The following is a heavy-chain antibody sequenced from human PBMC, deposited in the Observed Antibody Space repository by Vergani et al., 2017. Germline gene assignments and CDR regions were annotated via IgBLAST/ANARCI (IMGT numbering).Heavy chain of an antibody. J-gene: IGHJ4*02. Sequence: EVQLLESGGGLVQPGGSLRISCAASGFTFSSYAMSWVRQAPGKGLEWVSAISESGDNIYYPDSVRGRFTISRDNSKNTVYLQLNSLRAEDPAVYYCAKENGDSFFDYWGQGTLVTVSS. CDR2: ISESGDNI. CDR1: GFTFSSYA. D-gene: IGHD4-17*01. CDR3: AKENGDSFFDY. V-gene: IGHV3-23*01.